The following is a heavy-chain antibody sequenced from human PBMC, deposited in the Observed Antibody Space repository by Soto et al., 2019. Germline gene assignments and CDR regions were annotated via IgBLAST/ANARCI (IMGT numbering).Heavy chain of an antibody. CDR2: IIPIFGTA. D-gene: IGHD2-15*01. J-gene: IGHJ6*02. CDR1: GGTFSSYA. V-gene: IGHV1-69*01. CDR3: ARTDGCSGGSCYRYYYYGMDV. Sequence: QVPLVQSGAEVKKPGSSVKVSCKASGGTFSSYAISWVRQAPGQGLEWMGGIIPIFGTANYAQKFQGRVTITADESTSTAYMELSSLRSEDTAVYYCARTDGCSGGSCYRYYYYGMDVWGQGTTVTVSS.